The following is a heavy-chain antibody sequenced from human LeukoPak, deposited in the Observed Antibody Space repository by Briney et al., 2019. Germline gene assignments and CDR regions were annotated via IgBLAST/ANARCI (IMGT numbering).Heavy chain of an antibody. CDR3: ARGPSIAARYWFDP. Sequence: ASVKVSCKASGYTFTGYYMHWVRQAPGQGLEWMGWINPNSGGTNYAQKFQGRVTMTRDTSISTAYMELSRLRSDDTAVYYCARGPSIAARYWFDPWGQGTLVTVSS. V-gene: IGHV1-2*02. CDR1: GYTFTGYY. J-gene: IGHJ5*02. CDR2: INPNSGGT. D-gene: IGHD6-6*01.